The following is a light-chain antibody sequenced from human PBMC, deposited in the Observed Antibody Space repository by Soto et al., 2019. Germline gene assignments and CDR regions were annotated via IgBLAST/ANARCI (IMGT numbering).Light chain of an antibody. CDR2: DAT. J-gene: IGKJ1*01. CDR3: QQYNSYSGT. V-gene: IGKV1-5*01. CDR1: QSISSW. Sequence: DLQLTQSPSTLSASVGDRVTITCRASQSISSWLAWYQQKPGKAPKLLIYDATSLESGVPSRFSGSGSGTEFGLTISSLKPDDFASYYGQQYNSYSGTFRKGPKVEI.